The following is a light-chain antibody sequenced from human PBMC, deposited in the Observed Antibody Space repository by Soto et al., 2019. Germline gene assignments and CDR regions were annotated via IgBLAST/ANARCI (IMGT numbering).Light chain of an antibody. CDR3: QQYGSSLRT. CDR2: GAS. J-gene: IGKJ1*01. Sequence: EIVLTQSPGTLSLSPGERATLSCRASQSVSSNYLAWYQQKPGQAPRLHIYGASSRATGIPDRFSGSGSGTDFTLTISRLEPEDFAVYYCQQYGSSLRTFGQGTKVEIK. V-gene: IGKV3-20*01. CDR1: QSVSSNY.